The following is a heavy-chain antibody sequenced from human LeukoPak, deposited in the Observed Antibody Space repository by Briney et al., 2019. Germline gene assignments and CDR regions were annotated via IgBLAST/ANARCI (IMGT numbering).Heavy chain of an antibody. D-gene: IGHD3-16*02. J-gene: IGHJ4*02. CDR2: INHSGST. Sequence: SETLSLTCAVYGGSFSGHYWSWIRQPPGKGLEWIGEINHSGSTNYNPSLKSRVTISVDTSKNQFSLKLSSVTAADTAVYYCARVSGYDYVWGSYRSLRTTFFDYWGQGTLVTVSS. CDR3: ARVSGYDYVWGSYRSLRTTFFDY. CDR1: GGSFSGHY. V-gene: IGHV4-34*01.